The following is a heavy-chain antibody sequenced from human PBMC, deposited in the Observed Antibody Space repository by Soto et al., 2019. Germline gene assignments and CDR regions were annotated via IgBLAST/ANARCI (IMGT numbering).Heavy chain of an antibody. CDR3: ARDTHSAVRSDW. Sequence: LVESGGGLVQAGESLRLSCAVSGFSVSDHFMTWVRQAPGKGLEWISVIYNDGTTYHADSVKGRFIASRDNSQNRLYLQMNNLRVEDSAVYFCARDTHSAVRSDWWGQGTLVTVAS. D-gene: IGHD3-9*01. CDR1: GFSVSDHF. J-gene: IGHJ4*02. CDR2: IYNDGTT. V-gene: IGHV3-66*01.